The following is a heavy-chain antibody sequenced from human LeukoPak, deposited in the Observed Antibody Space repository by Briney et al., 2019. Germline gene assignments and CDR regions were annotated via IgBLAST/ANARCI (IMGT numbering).Heavy chain of an antibody. CDR3: ARAQGYSYGYVEYDFDY. J-gene: IGHJ4*02. V-gene: IGHV3-30-3*01. D-gene: IGHD5-18*01. CDR1: GFTFSDYA. Sequence: GGSLRLSCAASGFTFSDYAMHWVRQAPGKGLEWVAVISKDGSDKYYPGSVRGRFTISRDNSKNTLYLQMNSLRAEDTAVYYCARAQGYSYGYVEYDFDYWGQGTLVTVSS. CDR2: ISKDGSDK.